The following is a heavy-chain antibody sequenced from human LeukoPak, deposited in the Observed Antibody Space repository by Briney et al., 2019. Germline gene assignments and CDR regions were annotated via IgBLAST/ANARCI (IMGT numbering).Heavy chain of an antibody. CDR3: ARASDPWLQLT. CDR2: IKQDGSEK. Sequence: GGSLRLSCAAPGFTFSNYWMIWVRQAPGKGLEWVGNIKQDGSEKRYADSVRGRFSISRDNAQTSLYLQMNSLRAEDTAVYYCARASDPWLQLTWGQGTLVTVSS. D-gene: IGHD5-24*01. V-gene: IGHV3-7*05. J-gene: IGHJ5*02. CDR1: GFTFSNYW.